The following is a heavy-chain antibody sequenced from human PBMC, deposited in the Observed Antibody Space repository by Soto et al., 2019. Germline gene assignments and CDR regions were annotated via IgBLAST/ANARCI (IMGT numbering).Heavy chain of an antibody. Sequence: KASETLSLTCTVPGGSISSYYWSWIRQPPGKGLEWIGYIYYSGSTNYNPSLKSRVTISVDTSKNQFSLKLSSVTAADTAVYYCARAVPSQITPGSGYYLMGSSFDYWGQGTLVTVSS. CDR2: IYYSGST. V-gene: IGHV4-59*01. D-gene: IGHD3-22*01. CDR3: ARAVPSQITPGSGYYLMGSSFDY. CDR1: GGSISSYY. J-gene: IGHJ4*02.